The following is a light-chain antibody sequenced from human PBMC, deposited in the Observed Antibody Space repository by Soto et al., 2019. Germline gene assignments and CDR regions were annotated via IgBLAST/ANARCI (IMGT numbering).Light chain of an antibody. Sequence: EIVMTQSPATLSVSPGERATLSCRASQSVCGNLAWYQQKPGQAPRLLIYDTSSRATAIPARFSGSGSGTEFTLTISSLQSEDFAVYYCQQYSKWPTFGQGTRLEIK. CDR2: DTS. J-gene: IGKJ5*01. V-gene: IGKV3-15*01. CDR3: QQYSKWPT. CDR1: QSVCGN.